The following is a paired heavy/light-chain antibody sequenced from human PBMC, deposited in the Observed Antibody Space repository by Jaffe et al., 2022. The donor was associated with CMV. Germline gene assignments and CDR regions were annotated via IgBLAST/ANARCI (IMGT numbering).Light chain of an antibody. CDR3: QSGDSNGAV. V-gene: IGLV3-25*03. Sequence: SYELTQPPSVSVSPGQTARITCSGDAFLKQYSYWYQQKPGQAPMVLIYKDSERPSGIPERFSGSTSGTRVTLTVRGVQAEDEADYYCQSGDSNGAVFGGGTKLTVL. CDR1: AFLKQY. CDR2: KDS. J-gene: IGLJ3*02.
Heavy chain of an antibody. V-gene: IGHV1-18*04. D-gene: IGHD7-27*01. J-gene: IGHJ5*02. CDR3: ARIRQQLAGVIFWFDA. Sequence: QVQLLQSGPEVKKPGASVKVSCKASGYSFSTYGISWVRQAPGQGLEWMGWINGYNDNTTYAQRFQGRVTMTTDTSTNTAYMELRRLRTDDTALYFCARIRQQLAGVIFWFDAWGQGTLVTVSS. CDR1: GYSFSTYG. CDR2: INGYNDNT.